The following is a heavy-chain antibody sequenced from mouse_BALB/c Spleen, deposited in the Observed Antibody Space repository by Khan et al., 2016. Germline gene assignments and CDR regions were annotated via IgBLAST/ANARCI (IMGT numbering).Heavy chain of an antibody. CDR2: INTGSGGT. J-gene: IGHJ4*01. CDR3: ARNDGNYYAMDY. Sequence: QVQLKQSGAELVRPGTSVKVSCKASGYAFTNYLIEWVKQRPGQGLEWIGVINTGSGGTYYHVKFKGQATLTADKSSSTAYMQLSSLTSDDSAVYFCARNDGNYYAMDYWGQGTSVTVSA. D-gene: IGHD2-1*01. V-gene: IGHV1-54*01. CDR1: GYAFTNYL.